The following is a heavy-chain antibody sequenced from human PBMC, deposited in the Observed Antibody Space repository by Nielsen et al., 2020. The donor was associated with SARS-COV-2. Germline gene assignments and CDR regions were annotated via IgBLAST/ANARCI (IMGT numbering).Heavy chain of an antibody. CDR3: ARHQGYQLLFGRFDP. V-gene: IGHV5-10-1*01. Sequence: GESLKISCQGSGYLFTTYWISWVRQVPGKGLEWMGGIDPSDSYTKYRPSFEGHVTISMDKSLNTAYLQWSSLRASDTGIYYCARHQGYQLLFGRFDPWGQGTLVTVSS. CDR2: IDPSDSYT. CDR1: GYLFTTYW. J-gene: IGHJ5*02. D-gene: IGHD2-2*01.